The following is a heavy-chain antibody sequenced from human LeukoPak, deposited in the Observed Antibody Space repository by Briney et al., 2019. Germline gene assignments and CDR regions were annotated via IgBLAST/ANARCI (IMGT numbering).Heavy chain of an antibody. CDR2: IYPGDSET. J-gene: IGHJ4*02. D-gene: IGHD4-17*01. CDR1: GYLFTNYW. CDR3: ARLLYGVYSHYFDY. Sequence: GESLKISCKGSGYLFTNYWIGWVRQMPGKGLGWMGIIYPGDSETRYGPSSQGQVTISADKSISTAYLQWSGLKASDTAMYYCARLLYGVYSHYFDYWGQGTLVTVSS. V-gene: IGHV5-51*01.